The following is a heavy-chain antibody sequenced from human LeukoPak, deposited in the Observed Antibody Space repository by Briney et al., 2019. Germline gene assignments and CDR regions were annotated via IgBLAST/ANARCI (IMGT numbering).Heavy chain of an antibody. D-gene: IGHD2-2*01. J-gene: IGHJ3*02. CDR1: GFTFSSYS. CDR2: ISSSSSYI. CDR3: AREYHDAFDI. Sequence: PGGSLRLSCAASGFTFSSYSTDWVRQAPGKGLEWVSSISSSSSYIYYADSVKGRFTISRDNAKNSLYLQMNSLRAEDTAVYYCAREYHDAFDIWGQGTMVTVSS. V-gene: IGHV3-21*01.